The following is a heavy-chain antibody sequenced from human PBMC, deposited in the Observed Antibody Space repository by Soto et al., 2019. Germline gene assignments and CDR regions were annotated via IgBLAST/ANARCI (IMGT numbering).Heavy chain of an antibody. CDR3: ARGGDYGDYRYYFDY. V-gene: IGHV1-69*01. D-gene: IGHD4-17*01. CDR2: IIPIFGTA. CDR1: GGTFSSYA. Sequence: QVQLVQSGAEVKKPGSSVKVSCKASGGTFSSYAISWVRHAPGHGLEWMGGIIPIFGTADYAQKFQGRVTITADESTGRAYMELSSLRSEDTAVYYCARGGDYGDYRYYFDYWGQGTLVTVSS. J-gene: IGHJ4*02.